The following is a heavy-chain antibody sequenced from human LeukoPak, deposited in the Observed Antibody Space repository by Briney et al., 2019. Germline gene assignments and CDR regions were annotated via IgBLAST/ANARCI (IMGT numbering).Heavy chain of an antibody. CDR2: FDPEDGET. D-gene: IGHD1-26*01. CDR3: ATDVREDWFDP. Sequence: GASVKVSCKASGYTFTSYGISWVRQAPGKGLEWMGGFDPEDGETIYAQKFQGRVTMTEDTSTDTAYMELSSLRSEDTAVYYCATDVREDWFDPWGQGTLVTVSS. V-gene: IGHV1-24*01. J-gene: IGHJ5*02. CDR1: GYTFTSYG.